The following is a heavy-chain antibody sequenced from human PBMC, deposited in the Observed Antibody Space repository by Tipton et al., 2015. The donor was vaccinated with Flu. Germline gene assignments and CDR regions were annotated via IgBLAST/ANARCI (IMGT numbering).Heavy chain of an antibody. CDR2: IYYSGST. D-gene: IGHD3-10*01. J-gene: IGHJ5*02. CDR3: ARVVNGDRGEWGDNWFDP. Sequence: TLSLTCTASGGSISSSSYYWGWIRQPPGKGLEWIGSIYYSGSTYYNPSLKSRVTISVDTSKNQFSLKLSSVTAADTAVYYCARVVNGDRGEWGDNWFDPWGQGTLVTVSS. V-gene: IGHV4-39*07. CDR1: GGSISSSSYY.